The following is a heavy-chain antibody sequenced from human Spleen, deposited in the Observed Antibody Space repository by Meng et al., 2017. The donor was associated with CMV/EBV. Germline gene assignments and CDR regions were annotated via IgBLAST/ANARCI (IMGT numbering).Heavy chain of an antibody. CDR1: RFTFGTYD. J-gene: IGHJ4*02. D-gene: IGHD5-12*01. CDR3: VKDKYSGVWLDQ. Sequence: CDGSRFTFGTYDMHWVRQAPGRGLEWVALISYDGRNKYYVDSVKGRFTISRDNSKSTVYLQMNSLRVEDTALYYCVKDKYSGVWLDQWGQGTLVTVSS. CDR2: ISYDGRNK. V-gene: IGHV3-30*18.